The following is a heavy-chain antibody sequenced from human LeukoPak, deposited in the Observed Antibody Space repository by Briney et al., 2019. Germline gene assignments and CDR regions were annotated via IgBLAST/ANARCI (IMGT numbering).Heavy chain of an antibody. J-gene: IGHJ4*02. D-gene: IGHD2-21*02. Sequence: SETLSLTCTVSGASITSFYWSWIRHPPGKGLEWIGHLYYSGSTNYNPSLQSRVTISVDTSKNQFSLKLSSLTAADTAVYYCARRNCGGNCYPYYFDFWGPGTLVTVSS. V-gene: IGHV4-59*01. CDR2: LYYSGST. CDR1: GASITSFY. CDR3: ARRNCGGNCYPYYFDF.